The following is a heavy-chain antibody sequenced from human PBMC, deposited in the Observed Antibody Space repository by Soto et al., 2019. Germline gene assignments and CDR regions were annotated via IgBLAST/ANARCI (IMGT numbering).Heavy chain of an antibody. CDR2: IIPILGIA. Sequence: QVQLVQSGAEVKKPGSSVKVSCKASGGTFSSYTISWVRQAPGQGLEWMGRIIPILGIANYAQKFQGRVTITAHKSTSTAYMELSSLRYEDTAVDYCARVAGEYYYGIDVWGQGTTVTVSS. CDR3: ARVAGEYYYGIDV. V-gene: IGHV1-69*02. CDR1: GGTFSSYT. D-gene: IGHD6-19*01. J-gene: IGHJ6*02.